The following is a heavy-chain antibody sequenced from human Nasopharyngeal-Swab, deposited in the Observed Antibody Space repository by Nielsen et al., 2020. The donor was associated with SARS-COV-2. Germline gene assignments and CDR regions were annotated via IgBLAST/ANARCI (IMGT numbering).Heavy chain of an antibody. D-gene: IGHD6-13*01. CDR3: AREVIEQVVSDAFDF. CDR1: GGSISSGGYY. Sequence: SETLSLTCTVSGGSISSGGYYWSWIRQHPGKGLEWIGYIYYSGSTYYNPSLKSRVTISVDTSKNQFSLKLSSVTAADTAVYYCAREVIEQVVSDAFDFWGQGTMVTVSS. CDR2: IYYSGST. J-gene: IGHJ3*01. V-gene: IGHV4-31*03.